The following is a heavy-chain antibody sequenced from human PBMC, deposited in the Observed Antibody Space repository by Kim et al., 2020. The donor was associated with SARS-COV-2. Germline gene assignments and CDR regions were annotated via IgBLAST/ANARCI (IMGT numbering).Heavy chain of an antibody. Sequence: APGKGLEWMGRIVPMLDKTDYAQKFQGRFTITADESTSTVFMELSSLRSEDTAIYYCARVASLLGEDYWGQGTLVTVSS. J-gene: IGHJ4*02. D-gene: IGHD3-16*01. V-gene: IGHV1-69*11. CDR2: IVPMLDKT. CDR3: ARVASLLGEDY.